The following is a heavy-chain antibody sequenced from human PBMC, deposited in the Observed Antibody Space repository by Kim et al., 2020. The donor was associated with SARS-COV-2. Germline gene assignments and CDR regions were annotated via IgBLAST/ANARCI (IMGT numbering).Heavy chain of an antibody. CDR2: ISGSGGST. D-gene: IGHD3-3*01. CDR1: GFTFSSYA. V-gene: IGHV3-23*01. J-gene: IGHJ4*02. Sequence: GGSLRLSCAASGFTFSSYAMSWVRQAPGKGLEWVSAISGSGGSTYYADSVKGRFTISRDNSKNTLYLQMNSLRAEDTAVYYCAKSPGEYYDFWSGYYPTHFDYWGQGTLVTVSS. CDR3: AKSPGEYYDFWSGYYPTHFDY.